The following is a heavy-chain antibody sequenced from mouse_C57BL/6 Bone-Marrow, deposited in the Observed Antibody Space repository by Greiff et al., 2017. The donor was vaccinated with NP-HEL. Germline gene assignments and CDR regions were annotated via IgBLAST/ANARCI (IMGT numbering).Heavy chain of an antibody. D-gene: IGHD4-1*01. Sequence: EVQLQQSGAELVRPGASVKLSCTASGFNIKDDYMHWVKQRPEQGLEWIGWIDPENGDTEYASQFQGKATITADTSSTTAYLQLSSLTSEDTAVYYCTFNWDEYFDVWGRGTTVTVSS. CDR1: GFNIKDDY. CDR3: TFNWDEYFDV. CDR2: IDPENGDT. J-gene: IGHJ1*03. V-gene: IGHV14-4*01.